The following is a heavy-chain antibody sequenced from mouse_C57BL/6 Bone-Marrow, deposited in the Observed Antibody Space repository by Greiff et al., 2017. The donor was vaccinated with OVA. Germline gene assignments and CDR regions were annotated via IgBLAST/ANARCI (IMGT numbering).Heavy chain of an antibody. CDR3: ARHSYWVPFAY. V-gene: IGHV5-12*01. CDR1: GFTFSDYY. D-gene: IGHD4-1*01. Sequence: DVHLVESGGGLVQPGGSLKLSCAASGFTFSDYYMYWVRQTPEKRLEWVAYISNGGGSTYYPDTVKGRFTLSRDNAKNTLYLQMSRLKSEDTAMYYCARHSYWVPFAYWGQGTLVTVSA. J-gene: IGHJ3*01. CDR2: ISNGGGST.